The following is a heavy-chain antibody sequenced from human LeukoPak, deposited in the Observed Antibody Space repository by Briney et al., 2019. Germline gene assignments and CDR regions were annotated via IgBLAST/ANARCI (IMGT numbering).Heavy chain of an antibody. V-gene: IGHV3-48*04. CDR2: ISSSSSTI. CDR3: ARVMDSSSWDYYYYMDV. CDR1: GFTFSSYS. J-gene: IGHJ6*03. D-gene: IGHD6-13*01. Sequence: PGGSLRLSCAASGFTFSSYSMNWVRQAPGKGLEWVSYISSSSSTIYYADSVKGRFTISRDNAKNSLYLQMNSLRAEDTAVYYCARVMDSSSWDYYYYMDVWGKGTTVTVSS.